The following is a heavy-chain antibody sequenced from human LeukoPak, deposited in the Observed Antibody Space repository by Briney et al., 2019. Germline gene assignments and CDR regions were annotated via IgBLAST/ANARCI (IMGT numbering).Heavy chain of an antibody. V-gene: IGHV4-39*07. Sequence: SETLSLTCTVSGGSISSSSYYWGWIRQPPGKGLEWIGSIYHSGSTYYNPSLKSRVTISVDTSKNQFSLKLSSVTAADTAVHYCASLTRAIAAAGYYYYYMDVWGKGTTVTVSS. D-gene: IGHD6-13*01. CDR1: GGSISSSSYY. J-gene: IGHJ6*03. CDR3: ASLTRAIAAAGYYYYYMDV. CDR2: IYHSGST.